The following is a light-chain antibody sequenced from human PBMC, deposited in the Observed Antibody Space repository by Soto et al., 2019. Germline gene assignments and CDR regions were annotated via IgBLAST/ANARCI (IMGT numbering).Light chain of an antibody. CDR1: QTITGTY. CDR2: GAS. V-gene: IGKV3D-20*02. Sequence: EVVLTQFPGTLSLSPGESVTLSCRASQTITGTYLAWYQQKPGQAPRLLIYGASTRATGIPARFSGSGSGTEFTLTISSLEPEDFAVYYCQQRINWPPLTFGGGTKVDIK. J-gene: IGKJ4*01. CDR3: QQRINWPPLT.